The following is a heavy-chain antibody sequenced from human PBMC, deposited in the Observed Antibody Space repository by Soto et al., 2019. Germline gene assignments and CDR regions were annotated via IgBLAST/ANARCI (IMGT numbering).Heavy chain of an antibody. V-gene: IGHV3-23*01. CDR1: GFTFSSYA. CDR3: AKPSRAGRYFYPANY. D-gene: IGHD3-9*01. CDR2: ISGSGGST. Sequence: EVQLLESGGGLVQPGGSLRLSCAASGFTFSSYAMSWVRQAPGKGLEWVSAISGSGGSTYYADSVKGRFTISRDNSKNTLYLPMNSLRAADTAVYYGAKPSRAGRYFYPANYWGQGTLVTVSS. J-gene: IGHJ4*02.